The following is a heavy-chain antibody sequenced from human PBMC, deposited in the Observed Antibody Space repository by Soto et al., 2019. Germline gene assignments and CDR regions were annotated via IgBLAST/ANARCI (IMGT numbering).Heavy chain of an antibody. CDR3: ASEIRFRGFSYAMEV. CDR1: GVTFSSYG. Sequence: QVQLVESGGGVVQPGRSLRLSCILSGVTFSSYGMYWVRQAPGKGLEWVAVIWYDGSNKYYADSVKGRFTISRDNSKNTLYLQMNSLRDEDTAVYYCASEIRFRGFSYAMEVWGQGTTVTVSS. V-gene: IGHV3-33*01. J-gene: IGHJ6*02. D-gene: IGHD3-16*01. CDR2: IWYDGSNK.